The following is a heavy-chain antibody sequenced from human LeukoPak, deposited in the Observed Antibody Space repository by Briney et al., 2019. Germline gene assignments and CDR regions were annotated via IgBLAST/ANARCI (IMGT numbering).Heavy chain of an antibody. CDR2: VRNDGNIK. V-gene: IGHV3-30*02. D-gene: IGHD6-13*01. Sequence: GGSLRLSCAAAGFTFSGYAMHWVHQGPGKGLEWVAFVRNDGNIKYYADSVKGRFTISRDTSQNTLYLQMNSLRAEDTAVYYCAKDRREAAATGYYYYYMDVWGKGTTVTVSS. CDR1: GFTFSGYA. J-gene: IGHJ6*03. CDR3: AKDRREAAATGYYYYYMDV.